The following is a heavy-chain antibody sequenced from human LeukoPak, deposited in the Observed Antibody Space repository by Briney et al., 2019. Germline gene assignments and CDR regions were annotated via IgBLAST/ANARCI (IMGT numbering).Heavy chain of an antibody. Sequence: ASVKVSCKASGYTFTGYYMHWVRQAPGQGLEWMGWINPNSGGTNYAQKFQGRVTITRNTSISTAYMELSSLTSEDTAVYYCARGLGDARRYYFDYWGQGTLVTVSS. CDR2: INPNSGGT. J-gene: IGHJ4*02. D-gene: IGHD3-16*01. CDR1: GYTFTGYY. V-gene: IGHV1-2*02. CDR3: ARGLGDARRYYFDY.